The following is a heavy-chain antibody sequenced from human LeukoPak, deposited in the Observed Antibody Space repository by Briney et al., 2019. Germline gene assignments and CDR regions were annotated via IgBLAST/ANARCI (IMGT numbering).Heavy chain of an antibody. J-gene: IGHJ6*03. Sequence: SQTPSLTCAISGDSVSSNSAAWNWIRQSPSRGLEWLGRTFYRSKWYNDYAVSVKSRITINPDTSKNQFSLQLNSVTPEDTAVYYCARDEAGDNRYYYYMDVWGKGTTVTVSS. V-gene: IGHV6-1*01. CDR3: ARDEAGDNRYYYYMDV. D-gene: IGHD7-27*01. CDR1: GDSVSSNSAA. CDR2: TFYRSKWYN.